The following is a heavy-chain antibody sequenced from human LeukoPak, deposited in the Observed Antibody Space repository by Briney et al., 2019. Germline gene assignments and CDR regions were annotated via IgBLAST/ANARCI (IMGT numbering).Heavy chain of an antibody. V-gene: IGHV3-48*01. CDR3: ARDAASGNNWFDP. Sequence: GGSLRLSCSASGFTFSSYSLNWVRQAPGKGLEWVSYISPSSSSMYYADSVKGRFTISRDNARNSLYLRMNSLSTEGTALYYCARDAASGNNWFDPWGQGTLVTVSS. D-gene: IGHD3-3*01. CDR2: ISPSSSSM. CDR1: GFTFSSYS. J-gene: IGHJ5*02.